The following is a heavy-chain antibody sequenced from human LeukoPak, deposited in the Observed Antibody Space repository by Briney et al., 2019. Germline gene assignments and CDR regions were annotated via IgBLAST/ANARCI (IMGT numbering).Heavy chain of an antibody. V-gene: IGHV3-49*03. D-gene: IGHD2-15*01. CDR3: TRDRVVAATRGSHFDY. CDR1: GFTFGDYA. Sequence: PGRSLRLSCTASGFTFGDYAMSWFRQAPGKGLEWVGFIRSKAYGGTTEYAASVKGRFTISRDDSKSIAYLQMNSLKTEDTAVYYCTRDRVVAATRGSHFDYWGQGTLVTVSS. CDR2: IRSKAYGGTT. J-gene: IGHJ4*02.